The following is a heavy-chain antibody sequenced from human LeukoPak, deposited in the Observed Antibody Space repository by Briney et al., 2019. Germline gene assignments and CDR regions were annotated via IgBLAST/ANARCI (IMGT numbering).Heavy chain of an antibody. Sequence: SETLSLTCTVSGGSMSTYYWSWIRQSPGKGLDWIGHIYYTGTTSYNPSLKSRVSVSIDSSKNQFSLKLSSVTAADTAVYYCARHLGSYNFDYWGQGTLVTVSS. D-gene: IGHD1-26*01. CDR2: IYYTGTT. CDR1: GGSMSTYY. J-gene: IGHJ4*02. V-gene: IGHV4-59*08. CDR3: ARHLGSYNFDY.